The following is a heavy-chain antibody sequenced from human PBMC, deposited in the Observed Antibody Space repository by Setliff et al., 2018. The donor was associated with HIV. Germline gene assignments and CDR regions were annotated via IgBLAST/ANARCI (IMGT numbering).Heavy chain of an antibody. CDR1: HGSIFGDY. CDR3: ARQQHSSDLKIWDY. V-gene: IGHV4-59*08. J-gene: IGHJ4*02. CDR2: IDGSGNT. D-gene: IGHD6-19*01. Sequence: KTSETLSLTCSVSHGSIFGDYWSWVRQSPGKGLEWIAWIDGSGNTNYNPSLKCRGTISVDTAKTQFSLKLSSVTAADTAVYYCARQQHSSDLKIWDYWGQGTLVTVSS.